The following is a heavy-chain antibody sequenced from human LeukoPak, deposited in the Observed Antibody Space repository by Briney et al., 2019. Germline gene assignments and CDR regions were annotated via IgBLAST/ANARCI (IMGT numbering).Heavy chain of an antibody. CDR3: STAFWSGLL. D-gene: IGHD3-3*01. V-gene: IGHV3-15*01. CDR1: GFTFSSYS. CDR2: IKSISDGGTT. J-gene: IGHJ3*01. Sequence: MSGGSLRLSCAASGFTFSSYSMNWVRQAPGKGLEWIGRIKSISDGGTTDYAAPVKGRFTVSRDDSKNTLYLQMNSLKTEDTAVYYCSTAFWSGLLWGQGTKITVSS.